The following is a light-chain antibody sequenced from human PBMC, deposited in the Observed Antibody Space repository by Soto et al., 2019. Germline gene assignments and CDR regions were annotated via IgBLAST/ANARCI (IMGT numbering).Light chain of an antibody. V-gene: IGLV1-44*01. CDR2: SNN. CDR1: SSNIGSYT. Sequence: QSVRTQPPSASGTPGQRVTISCYGSSSNIGSYTVNWYQQLPGTAPKLLIYSNNQRPSGVPDRFSGSKSGTSASLAISGLQSEDETDYYCAAWDDSLNGPVFGGGTKLTVL. J-gene: IGLJ2*01. CDR3: AAWDDSLNGPV.